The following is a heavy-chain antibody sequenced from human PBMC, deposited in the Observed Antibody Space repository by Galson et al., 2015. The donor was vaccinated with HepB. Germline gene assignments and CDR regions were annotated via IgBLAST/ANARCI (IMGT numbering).Heavy chain of an antibody. D-gene: IGHD6-25*01. CDR1: GFTFGDYT. J-gene: IGHJ3*02. CDR2: FSWDGRST. CDR3: ARGFRGHDALDI. Sequence: SLRLSCAASGFTFGDYTMHWVRQAPGKGLEWLCLFSWDGRSTHYSDSVQGRFSISRDNSQNTLYVQMNALRPDDTASYFCARGFRGHDALDIWGRGAVVTVSS. V-gene: IGHV3-43*01.